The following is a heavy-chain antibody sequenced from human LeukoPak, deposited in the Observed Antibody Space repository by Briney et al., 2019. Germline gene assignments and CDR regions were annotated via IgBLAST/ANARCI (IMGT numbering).Heavy chain of an antibody. D-gene: IGHD3-22*01. CDR3: ARLMVVSYYDSSGYYYVKYYYYMDV. V-gene: IGHV4-39*01. Sequence: PSETLSLTCTVSGGSIRSSSYYWGWIRQPPGKGLEWIGSIYYSGSTYYNPSLKSRVTISVDTSKNQFSLKLSSVTAADTAVYYCARLMVVSYYDSSGYYYVKYYYYMDVWGKGTTVTVSS. CDR2: IYYSGST. J-gene: IGHJ6*03. CDR1: GGSIRSSSYY.